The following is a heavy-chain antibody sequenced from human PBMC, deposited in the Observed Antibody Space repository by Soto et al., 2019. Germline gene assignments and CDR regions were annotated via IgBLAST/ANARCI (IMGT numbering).Heavy chain of an antibody. Sequence: SETLSLTCAVSGGSISSGEYYWSWIRQPPGKGLESIGYIFYGGTTLYNPSLKSRVAISADTSENQFSLKLSSVTAADSAVYYCARSRGAYYFDYWGQGTLVTVSS. J-gene: IGHJ4*02. CDR2: IFYGGTT. CDR1: GGSISSGEYY. CDR3: ARSRGAYYFDY. V-gene: IGHV4-30-4*01.